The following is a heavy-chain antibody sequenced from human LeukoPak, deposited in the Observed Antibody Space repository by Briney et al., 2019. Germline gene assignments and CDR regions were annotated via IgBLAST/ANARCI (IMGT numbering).Heavy chain of an antibody. CDR1: GGSFSAYY. J-gene: IGHJ4*02. D-gene: IGHD3-22*01. CDR3: ARTGDTSGYYYYYDY. CDR2: INHSGST. V-gene: IGHV4-34*01. Sequence: SEALSLTCAVYGGSFSAYYWSWIRQPPGKGLEWIGEINHSGSTNYNPSLKSRVAISLDTPTNQFSLKLNSVTAADTAVYFCARTGDTSGYYYYYDYWGPGTLVTVSS.